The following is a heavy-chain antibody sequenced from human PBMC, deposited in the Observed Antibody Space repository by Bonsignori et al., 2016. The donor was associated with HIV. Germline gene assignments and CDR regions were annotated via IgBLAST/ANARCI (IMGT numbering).Heavy chain of an antibody. D-gene: IGHD3-3*01. CDR2: IYYSGST. CDR3: SRGPTGGIYSFWSIYYLTM. Sequence: QVQLQESGPGLVKPSETLSLTCSVSGVSLSGYYWNWIRQPPGKGPEWIGYIYYSGSTSSNPSLKSRVTISMDTSKNQFSLMLASVTAADTGVYFVSRGPTGGIYSFWSIYYLTMWGPGTLVTVSA. CDR1: GVSLSGYY. J-gene: IGHJ4*02. V-gene: IGHV4-59*03.